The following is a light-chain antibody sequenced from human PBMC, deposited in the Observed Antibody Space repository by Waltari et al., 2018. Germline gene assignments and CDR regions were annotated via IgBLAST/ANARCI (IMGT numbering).Light chain of an antibody. J-gene: IGKJ4*01. V-gene: IGKV3-11*01. CDR1: QNVGRY. Sequence: LTQSPGTLSLSPGERATLSCRASQNVGRYLAWYQQKPGQAPSLLIHETSHRAAGVPARFSGSGSGTDFTLIISSLEPEDFAVYYCQQRANWPLTFGGGTKVEIK. CDR3: QQRANWPLT. CDR2: ETS.